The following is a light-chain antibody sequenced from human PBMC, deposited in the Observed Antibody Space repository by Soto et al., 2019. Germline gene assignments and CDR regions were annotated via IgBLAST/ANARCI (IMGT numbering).Light chain of an antibody. J-gene: IGKJ1*01. Sequence: EIVLTQSPGTLSLSPGEGATLSCRASQSVSSSYLAWYQQKPGQAPRLLIYGASNRATSIPDRFSGGGSGTDFTLTVNKLEPEDSAVYYCQQYGTSPWTFGQGTKVEIK. V-gene: IGKV3-20*01. CDR2: GAS. CDR1: QSVSSSY. CDR3: QQYGTSPWT.